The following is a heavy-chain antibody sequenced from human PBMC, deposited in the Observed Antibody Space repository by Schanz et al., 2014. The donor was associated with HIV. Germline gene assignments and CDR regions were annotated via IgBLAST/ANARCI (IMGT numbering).Heavy chain of an antibody. Sequence: QLLESGGGLVQTGGSLRLSCVASGFTFSDFSMNWVRRAPGKGLEWISAVRHDGGATYYADSVKGRFTISRDNSRNILYLQMSNLRAEDTALYYCVTEQYSTISAWGQGALVIVSS. CDR2: VRHDGGAT. CDR1: GFTFSDFS. J-gene: IGHJ5*02. CDR3: VTEQYSTISA. D-gene: IGHD2-15*01. V-gene: IGHV3-23*01.